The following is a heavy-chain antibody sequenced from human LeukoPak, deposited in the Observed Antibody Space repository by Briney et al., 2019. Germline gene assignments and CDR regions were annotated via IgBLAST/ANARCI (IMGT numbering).Heavy chain of an antibody. CDR1: GYTFTGYY. J-gene: IGHJ6*03. Sequence: GASVKVSCKASGYTFTGYYMHWVRQAPGQGLEWMGGIIPIFGTANYAQKFQGRVTITADESTSTAYMELSSLRSEDTAVYYCARAPLFDLKGYDYYYYMDVWGKGTTVTISS. CDR3: ARAPLFDLKGYDYYYYMDV. D-gene: IGHD3-9*01. CDR2: IIPIFGTA. V-gene: IGHV1-69*13.